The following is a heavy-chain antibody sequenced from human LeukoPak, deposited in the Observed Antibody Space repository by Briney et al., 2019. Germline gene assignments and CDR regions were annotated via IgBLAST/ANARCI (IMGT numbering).Heavy chain of an antibody. CDR3: ARMNYVSSGWGAPFDD. CDR2: ISPSSTRI. V-gene: IGHV3-48*04. J-gene: IGHJ4*02. Sequence: PGGSLRLSCAASGFTLNTNYMNWVRQVPGKGLEWVSYISPSSTRIDYAASVRGRFTISRDNAKRSLYLQMSSLRAEDTAVYYCARMNYVSSGWGAPFDDWGQGTLVTVSS. CDR1: GFTLNTNY. D-gene: IGHD3-16*01.